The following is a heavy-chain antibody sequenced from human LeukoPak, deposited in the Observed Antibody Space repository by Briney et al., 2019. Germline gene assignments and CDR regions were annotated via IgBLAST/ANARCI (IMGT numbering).Heavy chain of an antibody. CDR3: ALVATHNVWAFDY. J-gene: IGHJ4*02. Sequence: TGGSLRLSCAASGFTFSSYGMHWVRQAPGKGLEWVSSISSSSSYIYYADSVKGRFTISRDNAKNSLYLQMNSLRAEDTAVYYCALVATHNVWAFDYWGQGTLVTVSS. D-gene: IGHD5-12*01. V-gene: IGHV3-21*01. CDR2: ISSSSSYI. CDR1: GFTFSSYG.